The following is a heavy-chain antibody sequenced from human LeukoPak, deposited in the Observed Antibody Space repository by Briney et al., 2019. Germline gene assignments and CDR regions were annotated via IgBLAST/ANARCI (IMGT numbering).Heavy chain of an antibody. D-gene: IGHD6-19*01. CDR2: INPNSGGT. J-gene: IGHJ4*02. CDR3: ARAGGSSGWYVFDY. CDR1: VYTFTGYY. V-gene: IGHV1-2*06. Sequence: ASVKVSCKASVYTFTGYYMHWVRQAPGQGLEWMGRINPNSGGTNYAQKFQGRVTMTRDTSISTAYMELSRLRSDDTAVHYCARAGGSSGWYVFDYWGQGTLVTVSS.